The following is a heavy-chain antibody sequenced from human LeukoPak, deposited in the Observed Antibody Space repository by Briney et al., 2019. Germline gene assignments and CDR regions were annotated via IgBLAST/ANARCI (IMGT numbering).Heavy chain of an antibody. CDR2: ISADGTT. J-gene: IGHJ6*02. V-gene: IGHV3-43*02. CDR3: ATWALYHGLDV. CDR1: GFNFDKYA. D-gene: IGHD1-26*01. Sequence: GGSLRLSCTASGFNFDKYAMHWVRQRPGKGLEWVAVISADGTTDHADSVKGRFTVSRDNSKEALVLQMSSLRDDDTALYYCATWALYHGLDVWGQGTTVPVSS.